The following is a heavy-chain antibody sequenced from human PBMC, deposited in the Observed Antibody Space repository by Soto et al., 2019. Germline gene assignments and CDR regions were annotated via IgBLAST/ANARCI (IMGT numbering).Heavy chain of an antibody. CDR3: ARWGGVDTAMAYYFDY. Sequence: ASVKVSCKASGYTFTSYGISWVRQAPGQGLEWMGWISAYNGNTNYAQKLQGRVTMTTDTSTSTAYMELRSLRSDDTAAYYCARWGGVDTAMAYYFDYWGQGTLVTVSS. CDR1: GYTFTSYG. V-gene: IGHV1-18*01. CDR2: ISAYNGNT. D-gene: IGHD5-18*01. J-gene: IGHJ4*02.